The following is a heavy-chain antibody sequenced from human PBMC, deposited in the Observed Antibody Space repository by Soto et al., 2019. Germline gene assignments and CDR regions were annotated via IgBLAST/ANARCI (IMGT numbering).Heavy chain of an antibody. CDR1: GFSLSTSAVG. J-gene: IGHJ4*02. V-gene: IGHV2-5*01. CDR3: AHRHDYGDYLDY. D-gene: IGHD4-17*01. Sequence: SGPTLVNPTQTLTLTCTFSGFSLSTSAVGVGWIRQPPGKALEWLSLIYWNNDKRYSPSLKSRLTITKDTSKKQVVLTKTNINLVDTATYYCAHRHDYGDYLDYWGQGTLVTVSS. CDR2: IYWNNDK.